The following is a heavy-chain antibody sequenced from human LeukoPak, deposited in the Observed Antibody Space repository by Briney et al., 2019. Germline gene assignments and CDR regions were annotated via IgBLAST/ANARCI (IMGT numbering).Heavy chain of an antibody. CDR3: ARAYSSGWYLLDY. J-gene: IGHJ4*02. Sequence: SETLSLTCTVSGGSISSYYWSWIRQPPGKGLEWIGYIYYSGSTNYNPSLKSRVTISVDTSKNQFSLKLSSVTAADTAVYYCARAYSSGWYLLDYWGQGPLVTVSS. CDR1: GGSISSYY. D-gene: IGHD6-19*01. CDR2: IYYSGST. V-gene: IGHV4-59*01.